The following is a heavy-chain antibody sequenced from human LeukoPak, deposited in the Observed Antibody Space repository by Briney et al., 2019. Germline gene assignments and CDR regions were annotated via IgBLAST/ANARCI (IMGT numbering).Heavy chain of an antibody. V-gene: IGHV4-34*01. Sequence: SETLSLTCAVYGGSFSGYYWSWIRQPPGKGLEWIGEINHSGSTNYNPSLKSRVTISVDTSKNQFSLKLSSVTAADTAVYYCARPTTTAMGPIDYWGQGTLVTVSS. D-gene: IGHD5-18*01. CDR3: ARPTTTAMGPIDY. CDR1: GGSFSGYY. J-gene: IGHJ4*02. CDR2: INHSGST.